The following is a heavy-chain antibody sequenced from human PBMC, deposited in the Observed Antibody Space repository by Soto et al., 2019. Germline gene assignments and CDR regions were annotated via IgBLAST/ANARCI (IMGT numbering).Heavy chain of an antibody. Sequence: SETLSLTCTVSGGSISSGDYYWSWIRQPPGKGLEWIGYIYYSGSTYYNPSLKSRVTISVDTSKNQFSLKLSSVTAADTAVYYCARAPIFGVVPYYFDYWGQGTLVTVSS. CDR1: GGSISSGDYY. CDR3: ARAPIFGVVPYYFDY. D-gene: IGHD3-3*01. CDR2: IYYSGST. J-gene: IGHJ4*02. V-gene: IGHV4-30-4*01.